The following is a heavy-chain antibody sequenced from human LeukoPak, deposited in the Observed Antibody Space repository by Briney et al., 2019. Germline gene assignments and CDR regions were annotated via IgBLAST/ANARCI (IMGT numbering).Heavy chain of an antibody. CDR2: ISSSSSYI. D-gene: IGHD3-10*01. CDR1: GFTFSSYS. J-gene: IGHJ5*02. Sequence: GGSLRLSCAASGFTFSSYSMNWVRQAPGKGLEWVSSISSSSSYIYYADSVKGRFTISRDNAKNSLYLQMNSLRSEDMAVYYCTRGARFRSYGSGTYYTSLPFDPWGQGTLVTVSS. V-gene: IGHV3-21*01. CDR3: TRGARFRSYGSGTYYTSLPFDP.